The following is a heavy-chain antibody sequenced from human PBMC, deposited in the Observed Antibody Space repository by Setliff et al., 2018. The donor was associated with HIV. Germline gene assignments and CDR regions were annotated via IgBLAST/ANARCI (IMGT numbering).Heavy chain of an antibody. Sequence: SLRLSCEASGFTFNNHAMTWVRQAPGKGLEWVSAIGRTPGTIYYADSVKGRFAISRGNSMNTLSLQMNSLRAEDTAVYYCGIRISISVIWTFDYWGQGMLVTVSS. V-gene: IGHV3-23*01. CDR1: GFTFNNHA. J-gene: IGHJ4*02. D-gene: IGHD3-3*01. CDR2: IGRTPGTI. CDR3: GIRISISVIWTFDY.